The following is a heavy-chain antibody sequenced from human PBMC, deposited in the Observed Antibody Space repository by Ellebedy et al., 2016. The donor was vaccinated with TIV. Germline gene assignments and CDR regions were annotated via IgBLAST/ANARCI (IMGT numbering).Heavy chain of an antibody. J-gene: IGHJ5*02. V-gene: IGHV3-48*04. CDR1: GFTFSSYP. D-gene: IGHD2-2*01. CDR2: ISSTSSTI. Sequence: GGSLRLSCEASGFTFSSYPMNWVRQAPGKGPEWVSYISSTSSTIYHADSVKGRFTISRDNAKNSLYLQMNSLRAEDAAVYYCAKDSGRQLLLNWFDPWGQGTLVTVSS. CDR3: AKDSGRQLLLNWFDP.